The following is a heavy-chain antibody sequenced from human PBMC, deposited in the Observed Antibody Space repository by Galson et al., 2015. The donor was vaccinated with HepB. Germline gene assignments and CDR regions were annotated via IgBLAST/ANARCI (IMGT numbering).Heavy chain of an antibody. CDR1: AYTFTSYY. CDR3: ASGYCSSTSCYGYYAMDV. J-gene: IGHJ6*02. CDR2: INPSGVGT. V-gene: IGHV1-46*01. D-gene: IGHD2-2*03. Sequence: SVKVSCKASAYTFTSYYIHWVRQAPGQGLEWMGIINPSGVGTSYSQKFQGRVTMTRDTSTSTVYMELSSLRSEDTAVYYCASGYCSSTSCYGYYAMDVWGQGTTVTVSS.